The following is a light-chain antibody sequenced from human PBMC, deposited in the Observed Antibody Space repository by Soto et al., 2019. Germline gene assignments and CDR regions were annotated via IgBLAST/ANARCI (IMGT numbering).Light chain of an antibody. Sequence: QSALAQPPSVSRSPGQSVAISCTGTSSDVGSYNRVSWYQQPPGAAPKLMIYEVSNQPSGVPDRFSGSKSGNTASLTISGLQAEDEADYYCNSYTGSSTYVFGTGTKVTVL. J-gene: IGLJ1*01. V-gene: IGLV2-18*02. CDR2: EVS. CDR1: SSDVGSYNR. CDR3: NSYTGSSTYV.